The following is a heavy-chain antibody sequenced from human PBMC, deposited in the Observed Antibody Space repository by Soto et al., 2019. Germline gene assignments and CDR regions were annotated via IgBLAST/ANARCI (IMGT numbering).Heavy chain of an antibody. Sequence: QVQLVQSGAEVKKPGSSVKVSCKASGGTFSSYAISWVRQAPGQGLEWMGGIIPIFGTANYAQKFQGRVTITADESTSTAYMELSSLRSEATAVYYCASVCSGGSCYGWFWCDPWGQGTLVTVSS. V-gene: IGHV1-69*01. D-gene: IGHD2-15*01. J-gene: IGHJ5*02. CDR2: IIPIFGTA. CDR1: GGTFSSYA. CDR3: ASVCSGGSCYGWFWCDP.